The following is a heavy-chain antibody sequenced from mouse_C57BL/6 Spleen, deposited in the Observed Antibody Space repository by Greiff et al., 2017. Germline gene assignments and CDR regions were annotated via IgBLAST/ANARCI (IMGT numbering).Heavy chain of an antibody. J-gene: IGHJ1*03. CDR2: ISSGSSTI. D-gene: IGHD2-2*01. Sequence: DVKLQESGGGLVKPGGSLKLSCAASGFTFSDYGMHWVRQAPEKGLEWVAYISSGSSTIYYADTVKGRFTISRDNAKNTLFLQMTSLRSEDTAMYYCARPMVTTGWYFDVWGTGTTVTVSS. V-gene: IGHV5-17*01. CDR3: ARPMVTTGWYFDV. CDR1: GFTFSDYG.